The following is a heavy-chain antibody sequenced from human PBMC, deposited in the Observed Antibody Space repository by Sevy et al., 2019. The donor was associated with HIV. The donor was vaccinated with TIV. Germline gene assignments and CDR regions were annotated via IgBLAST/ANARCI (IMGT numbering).Heavy chain of an antibody. D-gene: IGHD3-10*01. CDR2: ISSASSYI. CDR1: AFTFSGYS. J-gene: IGHJ6*02. Sequence: GGSLRLSCAASAFTFSGYSISWVRQAPGKGLEWVSSISSASSYIYYADSVKGRFAISRDNAKNSLYPQMNSLRAEDTAVYYCAGDRGVGTSSYGLDVWGQGTTVTVSS. V-gene: IGHV3-21*01. CDR3: AGDRGVGTSSYGLDV.